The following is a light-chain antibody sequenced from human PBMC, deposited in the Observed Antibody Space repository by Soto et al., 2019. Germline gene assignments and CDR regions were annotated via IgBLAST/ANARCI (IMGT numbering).Light chain of an antibody. J-gene: IGKJ1*01. Sequence: EIVLTQSPGTLSLSPGERATLSCRASQTFSNSFLSWFQQIPGQAPRLLIYGASMRATGIPDRFSGSGSGTDFTLTISRLEPEDFAVYYCQQYGSSPQTFGQGTKVDI. V-gene: IGKV3-20*01. CDR2: GAS. CDR3: QQYGSSPQT. CDR1: QTFSNSF.